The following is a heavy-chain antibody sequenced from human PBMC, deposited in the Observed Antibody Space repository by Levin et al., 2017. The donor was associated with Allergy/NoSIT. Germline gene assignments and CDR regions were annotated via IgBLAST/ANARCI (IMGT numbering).Heavy chain of an antibody. Sequence: GGSLRLSCAASGFTFSSYAMHWVRQAPGKGLEWVAVISYDGSNKYYADSVKGRFTISRDNSKNTLYLQMNSLRAEDTAVYYCARDARITMIVVVITMGDGAFDIWGQGTMVTVSS. CDR1: GFTFSSYA. CDR3: ARDARITMIVVVITMGDGAFDI. J-gene: IGHJ3*02. D-gene: IGHD3-22*01. V-gene: IGHV3-30-3*01. CDR2: ISYDGSNK.